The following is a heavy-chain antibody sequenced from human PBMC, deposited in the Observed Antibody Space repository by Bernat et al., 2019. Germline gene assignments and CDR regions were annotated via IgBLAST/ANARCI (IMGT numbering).Heavy chain of an antibody. D-gene: IGHD2-8*01. J-gene: IGHJ6*03. CDR2: ISDVSSHI. Sequence: EVQLVESGGGLVKPGESLRLSCAASGFTFSTYSMNWVRQAPGKGLEWISYISDVSSHIYYADSVRGRFTISRDNAKNSLYLQMNSLRVEDTAVYYWARDGLVYARSSYMDVWGKGTTVTVSS. V-gene: IGHV3-21*05. CDR1: GFTFSTYS. CDR3: ARDGLVYARSSYMDV.